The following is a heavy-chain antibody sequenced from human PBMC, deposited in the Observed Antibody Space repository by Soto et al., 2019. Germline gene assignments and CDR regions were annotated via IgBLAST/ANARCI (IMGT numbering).Heavy chain of an antibody. Sequence: GGSLRLSCAASGFTFSSYAMRLVRQAPGKGLEWVSAISGSGGSTYYADSVKGRFTISRDNSKNTLYLQMKSLRAEYTAVYYCAKDPGGDPLTTVTFFEYWGQGTMVTVSS. CDR2: ISGSGGST. V-gene: IGHV3-23*01. CDR1: GFTFSSYA. D-gene: IGHD4-17*01. J-gene: IGHJ4*02. CDR3: AKDPGGDPLTTVTFFEY.